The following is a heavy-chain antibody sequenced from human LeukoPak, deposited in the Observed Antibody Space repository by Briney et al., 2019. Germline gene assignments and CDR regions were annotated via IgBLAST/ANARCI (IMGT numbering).Heavy chain of an antibody. CDR3: AELGITMIGGV. D-gene: IGHD3-10*02. V-gene: IGHV3-21*01. J-gene: IGHJ6*04. CDR1: GFTFSSYS. CDR2: ISGNSVHI. Sequence: GESLRPSCAASGFTFSSYSMNWVRQAPGKGLQWVSSISGNSVHILYADSVKGRFTISRDNARNSLYLQMNSLRAEDTAVYYCAELGITMIGGVWGKGTTVTISS.